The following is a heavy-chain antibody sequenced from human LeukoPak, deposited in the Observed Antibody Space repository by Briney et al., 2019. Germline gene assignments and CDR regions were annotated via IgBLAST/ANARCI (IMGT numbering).Heavy chain of an antibody. J-gene: IGHJ4*02. Sequence: SVKVSCKASGGTFSSYAISWVRQAPGQGLEWMGRIIPIFGTANYAQKFQGRVTITTDESTSTAYMELSSLRSEDTAVCYCARGSVSSGWYPFWGQGTLVTVSS. V-gene: IGHV1-69*05. CDR1: GGTFSSYA. D-gene: IGHD6-19*01. CDR3: ARGSVSSGWYPF. CDR2: IIPIFGTA.